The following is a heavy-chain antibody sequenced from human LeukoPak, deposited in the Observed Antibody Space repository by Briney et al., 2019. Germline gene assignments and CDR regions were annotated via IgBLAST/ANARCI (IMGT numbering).Heavy chain of an antibody. J-gene: IGHJ6*04. Sequence: SGTLSDTRIGSLGSLSRYYWSEMRPPPGRGLEGVGDLHNPGCTNYNPSLQSRVTISVDTSKNRFSLKLSSVTTADTAVYYCARVHDSGGSCYSLDYYYYCGMDVWGKGTTVTVSS. CDR3: ARVHDSGGSCYSLDYYYYCGMDV. CDR2: LHNPGCT. V-gene: IGHV4-59*01. CDR1: LGSLSRYY. D-gene: IGHD2-15*01.